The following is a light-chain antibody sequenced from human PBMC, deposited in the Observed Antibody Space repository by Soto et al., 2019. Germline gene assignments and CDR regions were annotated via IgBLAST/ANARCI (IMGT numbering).Light chain of an antibody. V-gene: IGLV2-8*01. CDR1: SSDVGAYKY. CDR3: TSYVGNDIWV. CDR2: EVT. Sequence: QSALTQPPSAAGSPGQSVTISCTGTSSDVGAYKYVSWYQQYPGKAPKLMIYEVTKRPSGVPDRFSGSKYGNTASLTVSGLHAEDEAEYYCTSYVGNDIWVFGGGTKLTVL. J-gene: IGLJ3*02.